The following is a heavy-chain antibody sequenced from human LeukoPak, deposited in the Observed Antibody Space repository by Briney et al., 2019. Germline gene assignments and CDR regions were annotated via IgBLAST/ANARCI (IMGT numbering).Heavy chain of an antibody. Sequence: PSETLSLTCTVSGGSISSYHWSWIRQPAGKRLEWIGRIYTSGSTNYNPSLKSRVTMSVDTSKNQFSLKLSSVTAADTAVYYCARSSVVVAANGAFDIWGQGTMVTVSS. CDR1: GGSISSYH. D-gene: IGHD2-15*01. J-gene: IGHJ3*02. CDR3: ARSSVVVAANGAFDI. CDR2: IYTSGST. V-gene: IGHV4-4*07.